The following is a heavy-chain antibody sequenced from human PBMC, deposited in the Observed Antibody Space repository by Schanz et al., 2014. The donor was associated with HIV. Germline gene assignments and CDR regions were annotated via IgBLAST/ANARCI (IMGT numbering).Heavy chain of an antibody. Sequence: EVQLVESGGGVIRPGGSLRLSCAASGFTFEDFGMSWVRQAPGKGLEWISYISGSSSTIYYAGSVKGRFTISRDNSKNALFLQMNSLRAEDTAVYYCARGSARPDYYYYAMDVWGQGTTVTVS. CDR1: GFTFEDFG. V-gene: IGHV3-48*01. D-gene: IGHD6-6*01. CDR3: ARGSARPDYYYYAMDV. J-gene: IGHJ6*02. CDR2: ISGSSSTI.